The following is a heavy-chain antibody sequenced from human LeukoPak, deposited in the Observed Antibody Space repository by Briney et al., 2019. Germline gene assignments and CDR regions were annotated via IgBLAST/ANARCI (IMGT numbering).Heavy chain of an antibody. V-gene: IGHV3-53*01. CDR1: GFTVSSNY. Sequence: PGGSLRLSCAASGFTVSSNYMNWVRQAPGKGLEWVSIIYTSGDTYYADSVKGRFTISRDESKNTLYLQMNSLRVEDTATYYCARSITMARVDIWGQGTMVTVSS. CDR3: ARSITMARVDI. CDR2: IYTSGDT. D-gene: IGHD3-10*01. J-gene: IGHJ3*02.